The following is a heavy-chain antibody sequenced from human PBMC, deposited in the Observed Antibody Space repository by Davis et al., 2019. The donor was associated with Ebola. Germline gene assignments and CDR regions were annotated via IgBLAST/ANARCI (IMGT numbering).Heavy chain of an antibody. D-gene: IGHD3-16*01. Sequence: PGGSLRLSCAASGLTFRTYAMHWVRQAPGKGLAGVAMIWYDGSFKLYADSVKGRFTISRDNSNNTMHLQMSSLRAEDTAVYYCARDHGGYYYMDVWGKGTTVTVSS. CDR2: IWYDGSFK. J-gene: IGHJ6*03. CDR3: ARDHGGYYYMDV. V-gene: IGHV3-33*01. CDR1: GLTFRTYA.